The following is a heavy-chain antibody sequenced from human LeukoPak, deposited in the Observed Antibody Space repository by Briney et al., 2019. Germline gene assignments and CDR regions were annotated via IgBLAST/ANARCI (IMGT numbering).Heavy chain of an antibody. CDR1: GGSISSYY. CDR2: IYYSGST. Sequence: SETLSLTCTVSGGSISSYYWSWIRQPPGKGLEWIGYIYYSGSTNYNPSLKSRVTMSVDTSKNQFSLKLSSVTAADTAVYYCARDQARYYGSGSGYNWFDPWGQGTLVTVSS. V-gene: IGHV4-59*12. J-gene: IGHJ5*02. CDR3: ARDQARYYGSGSGYNWFDP. D-gene: IGHD3-10*01.